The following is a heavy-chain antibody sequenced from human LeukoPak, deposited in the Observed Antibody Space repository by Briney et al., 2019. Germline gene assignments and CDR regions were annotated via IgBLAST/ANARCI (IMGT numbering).Heavy chain of an antibody. J-gene: IGHJ4*02. CDR2: ISYDGSNK. D-gene: IGHD6-19*01. CDR1: GFTFSSYG. Sequence: PGGSLRLSCAASGFTFSSYGMHWVRQAPGKGLEWVAVISYDGSNKYYADSVKGRFTISRDNSKNTLYLQMNSLRAEDTAVYYCAKDSSYSSGWSNYWGQGTLVTVSS. V-gene: IGHV3-30*18. CDR3: AKDSSYSSGWSNY.